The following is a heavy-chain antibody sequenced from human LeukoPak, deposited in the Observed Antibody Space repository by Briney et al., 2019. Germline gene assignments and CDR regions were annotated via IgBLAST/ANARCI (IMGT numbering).Heavy chain of an antibody. Sequence: SETLSLTCTVSGGSISSYYRSWIRQPPGKGLEWIGYIYYSGSTNYNPSLKSRVTISVDTSKNQFSLKLSSVTAADTAVYYCARERHRGWYAFDIWGQGTMVTVSS. CDR3: ARERHRGWYAFDI. J-gene: IGHJ3*02. CDR1: GGSISSYY. D-gene: IGHD6-19*01. CDR2: IYYSGST. V-gene: IGHV4-59*01.